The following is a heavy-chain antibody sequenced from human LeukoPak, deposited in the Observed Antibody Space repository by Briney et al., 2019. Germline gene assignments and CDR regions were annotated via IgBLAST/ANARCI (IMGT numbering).Heavy chain of an antibody. J-gene: IGHJ4*02. D-gene: IGHD3-16*01. CDR2: INPNSGDT. Sequence: EASVTLSCQASGYIFTGYYMHWVRQAPGQGLEWMGWINPNSGDTNYAQKFQGRVTMTRDTSISTAYMELSRLRSDDTAVYYCARVRYRLAETYIDYWGQGTLVTVSS. V-gene: IGHV1-2*02. CDR3: ARVRYRLAETYIDY. CDR1: GYIFTGYY.